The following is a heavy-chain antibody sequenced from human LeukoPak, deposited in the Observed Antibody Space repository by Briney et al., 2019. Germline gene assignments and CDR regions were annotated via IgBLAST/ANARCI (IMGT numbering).Heavy chain of an antibody. D-gene: IGHD6-13*01. CDR1: GGSISSGGYS. V-gene: IGHV4-30-2*01. Sequence: SQTLSLTRAVSGGSISSGGYSWSWIRQPPGKGLEWIGYIYHSGSTYYNPSLKSRVTISVDRSKNQFSLKLSSVTAADTAVYYCARGPQAGIAAEGWFDPWGQGTLVTVSS. CDR3: ARGPQAGIAAEGWFDP. CDR2: IYHSGST. J-gene: IGHJ5*02.